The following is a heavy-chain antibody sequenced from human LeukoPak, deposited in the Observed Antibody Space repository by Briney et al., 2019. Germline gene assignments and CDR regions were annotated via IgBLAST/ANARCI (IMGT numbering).Heavy chain of an antibody. CDR2: IVPIFGTA. CDR3: ARNEVVPAAMIGYYYMDV. Sequence: VASVKVSCKASGGTFSSYAISWVRQAPGQGLEWMGGIVPIFGTANYAQKFQGRVTITTDESTSTAYMELSSLRSEDTAVYYCARNEVVPAAMIGYYYMDVWGKGTTVTVSS. V-gene: IGHV1-69*05. J-gene: IGHJ6*03. CDR1: GGTFSSYA. D-gene: IGHD2-2*01.